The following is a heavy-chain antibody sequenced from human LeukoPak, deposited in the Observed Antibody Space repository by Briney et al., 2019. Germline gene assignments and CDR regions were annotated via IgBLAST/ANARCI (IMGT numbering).Heavy chain of an antibody. J-gene: IGHJ4*02. CDR2: IQYDRTNE. V-gene: IGHV3-30*02. CDR1: AFTLSSYG. Sequence: GGSLRLSCAASAFTLSSYGMHWVRQAPGKGLEWVAYIQYDRTNEQYADSAKGRFTISRDNSKNTLYLQMNSLRAEDTAVYYCARDLPPDYWGQGTLVTVSS. CDR3: ARDLPPDY.